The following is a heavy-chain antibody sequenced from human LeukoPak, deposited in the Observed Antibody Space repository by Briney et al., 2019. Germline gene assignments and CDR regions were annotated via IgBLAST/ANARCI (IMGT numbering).Heavy chain of an antibody. V-gene: IGHV3-64*01. D-gene: IGHD3-10*01. CDR1: GFTFSSYA. Sequence: GGSLRLSCAASGFTFSSYAMHWVRQAPGKGLEYVSAISSNGGSTYYANSVKGRFTISRDNSKNTLYLHMGSLRAEGMAVYYCARASGSGTNYYYYMDVWGKGTTVTISS. CDR3: ARASGSGTNYYYYMDV. J-gene: IGHJ6*03. CDR2: ISSNGGST.